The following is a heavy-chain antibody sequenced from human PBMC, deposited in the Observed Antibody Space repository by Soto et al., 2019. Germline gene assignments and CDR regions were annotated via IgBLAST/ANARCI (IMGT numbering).Heavy chain of an antibody. CDR2: IHPGESRI. CDR1: GYTFTNSW. J-gene: IGHJ3*02. Sequence: GESLKISCKASGYTFTNSWIGWVRQMPGKGLEWMGLIHPGESRIRDSPFFRGQVTISVDKSINTAYLQWSALKASDTAMYYCATYYETRGYGAFDIWGQGIMVTVS. CDR3: ATYYETRGYGAFDI. V-gene: IGHV5-51*01. D-gene: IGHD3-22*01.